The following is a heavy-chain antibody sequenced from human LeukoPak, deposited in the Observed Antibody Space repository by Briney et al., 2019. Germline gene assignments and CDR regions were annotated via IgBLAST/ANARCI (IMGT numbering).Heavy chain of an antibody. V-gene: IGHV1-69*06. D-gene: IGHD6-13*01. CDR2: IIPIFGTA. CDR1: GGTFSSYA. CDR3: ARAPTKQQLVHTLDY. J-gene: IGHJ4*02. Sequence: SVKVSCKASGGTFSSYAISWVRQAPGQGLEWMGGIIPIFGTANYAQKFQGRVTITADKSTSTAYMELSSLRSEDTAVYYCARAPTKQQLVHTLDYWGQGTQVTVSS.